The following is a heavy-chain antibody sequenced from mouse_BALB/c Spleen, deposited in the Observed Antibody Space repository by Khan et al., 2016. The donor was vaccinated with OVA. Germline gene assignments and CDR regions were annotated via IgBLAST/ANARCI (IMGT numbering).Heavy chain of an antibody. J-gene: IGHJ3*01. Sequence: EVQLQESGGDLVEPGGSLKLSCVASGFTFSTYGMSWVRQTPDKRLEWVATISTGGHYTYYPDSVRGRFTISRDNAKNTLYLQMTSLKSEDTAMFYCARLAYYYDSEGFAYWGQGTLGTVSA. CDR2: ISTGGHYT. CDR3: ARLAYYYDSEGFAY. CDR1: GFTFSTYG. D-gene: IGHD1-1*01. V-gene: IGHV5-6*01.